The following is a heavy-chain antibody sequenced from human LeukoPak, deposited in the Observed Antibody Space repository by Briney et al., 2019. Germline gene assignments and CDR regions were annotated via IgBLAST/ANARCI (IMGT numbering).Heavy chain of an antibody. Sequence: GGSLRLSCAASGFTFGSYWMTWVRQAPGKGLEWVANIKQDGGEKNYVDSVKGRFTISRDNAKNSLYLQMNSLRAEDTAVYYCARVGSSWALDYWGQGTLVTVSS. CDR2: IKQDGGEK. D-gene: IGHD6-13*01. CDR3: ARVGSSWALDY. V-gene: IGHV3-7*04. J-gene: IGHJ4*02. CDR1: GFTFGSYW.